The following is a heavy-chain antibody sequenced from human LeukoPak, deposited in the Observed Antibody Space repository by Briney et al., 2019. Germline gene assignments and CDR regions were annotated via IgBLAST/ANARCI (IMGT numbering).Heavy chain of an antibody. CDR1: GCSFTNYW. CDR3: ARHVTTVATSWFDP. D-gene: IGHD5-12*01. CDR2: IYPGESNI. V-gene: IGHV5-51*01. J-gene: IGHJ5*02. Sequence: GESLKISCKGSGCSFTNYWIGWVRQMPGKGLEWMGFIYPGESNIRYSPSFQGQVTISADRSITTAYLQWSSLKASDTAMYYCARHVTTVATSWFDPWGQGTLVTVSS.